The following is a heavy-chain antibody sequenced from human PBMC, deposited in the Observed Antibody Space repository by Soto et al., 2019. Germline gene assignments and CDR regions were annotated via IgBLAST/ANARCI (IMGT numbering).Heavy chain of an antibody. CDR1: GFTFSSYA. D-gene: IGHD1-26*01. CDR2: ISGSGGST. Sequence: LSLTCAASGFTFSSYAMSWVRQAPGKGLEWVSAISGSGGSTYYADSVKGRFTISRDNSKNTLYLQMNSLRAEDTAVYYCAKGPGASYLFDYWGQGTLVTVSS. V-gene: IGHV3-23*01. J-gene: IGHJ4*02. CDR3: AKGPGASYLFDY.